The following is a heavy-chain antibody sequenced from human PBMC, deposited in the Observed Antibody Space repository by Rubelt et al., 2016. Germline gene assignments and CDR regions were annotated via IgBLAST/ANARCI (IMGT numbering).Heavy chain of an antibody. Sequence: QVQLVQSGAEVKKPGASVKVSCKASGYTFTSYAMHWVRQAPGQRLEWMGWINAGNGNTKVSQVFPRRCPLPQDPSARSSYMELGSLRSEGTGVYYCAREYGDYGQWYVDLWGRGTLVTVSS. D-gene: IGHD4-17*01. CDR3: AREYGDYGQWYVDL. CDR1: GYTFTSYA. J-gene: IGHJ2*01. V-gene: IGHV1-3*01. CDR2: INAGNGNT.